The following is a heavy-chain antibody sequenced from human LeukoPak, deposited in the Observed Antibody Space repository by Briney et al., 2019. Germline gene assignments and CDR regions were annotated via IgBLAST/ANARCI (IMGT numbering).Heavy chain of an antibody. CDR2: VYHSEST. Sequence: PSETLSLTCSVSGGSISSYYWSWIRQPPGKGLEWIGSVYHSESTNYNPSLKSRVTMSVDTSKNQFSLKLRSVTAADTAVYYCANGGYCSSSSCYPKWFDPWGQGTLVTVSS. CDR1: GGSISSYY. CDR3: ANGGYCSSSSCYPKWFDP. V-gene: IGHV4-59*01. J-gene: IGHJ5*02. D-gene: IGHD2-2*01.